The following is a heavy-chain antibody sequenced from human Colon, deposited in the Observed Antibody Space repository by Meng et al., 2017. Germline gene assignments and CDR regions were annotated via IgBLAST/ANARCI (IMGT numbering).Heavy chain of an antibody. Sequence: RPLQESGPGLVKPSETLSLTCTVSGGSISSNGYYWDWVRQPPGKGLEWIGAIYHSGSTSYNPSLQSRVTMFVDTSKNQFSLMLTSVTATDTAVYYCARRRGGSGRDCWGQGTLVTVSS. J-gene: IGHJ4*02. CDR1: GGSISSNGYY. V-gene: IGHV4-39*01. D-gene: IGHD3-10*01. CDR2: IYHSGST. CDR3: ARRRGGSGRDC.